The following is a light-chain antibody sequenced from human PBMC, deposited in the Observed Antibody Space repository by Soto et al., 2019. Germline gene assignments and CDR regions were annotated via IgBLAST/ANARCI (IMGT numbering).Light chain of an antibody. V-gene: IGLV2-14*01. CDR2: EVS. Sequence: QSVLPQPPSVSGSPGQSITISCTGTSSDVGGYNYVSWYQQHPGKAPKLMIYEVSNRPSGVSNRFSGSKSGNTASLTISGLQAEDEADYYCSSYTSGSTWVFGGGTKLTVL. CDR3: SSYTSGSTWV. J-gene: IGLJ3*02. CDR1: SSDVGGYNY.